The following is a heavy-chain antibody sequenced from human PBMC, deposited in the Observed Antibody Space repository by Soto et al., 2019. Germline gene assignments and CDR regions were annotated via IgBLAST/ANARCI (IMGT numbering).Heavy chain of an antibody. CDR2: VSGSGGSK. CDR3: ARARLKGFTYGYSFDN. Sequence: PGGSLRLSCVASGFTCSIYAMSWVRQAPGKGLEWVSSVSGSGGSKDYADSVKGRFTISRDNSKYTLYLQMDSPRAEDTAVYFCARARLKGFTYGYSFDNWGQGALVTVSS. CDR1: GFTCSIYA. D-gene: IGHD3-16*01. V-gene: IGHV3-23*01. J-gene: IGHJ4*02.